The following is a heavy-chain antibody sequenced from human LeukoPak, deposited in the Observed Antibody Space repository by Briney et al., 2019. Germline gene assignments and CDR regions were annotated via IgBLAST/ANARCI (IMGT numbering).Heavy chain of an antibody. D-gene: IGHD6-19*01. CDR2: ISYDGSNK. CDR1: GFTFSSYG. J-gene: IGHJ4*02. V-gene: IGHV3-30*18. Sequence: PGGSLTLSCAASGFTFSSYGMHWVRQAPGKGLEWVAVISYDGSNKYYADSVKGRFTISRDNSKNTLYLQMNSLRAEDTAVYYCAKDLYSSGWKYYFDYWGQGTLVTVSS. CDR3: AKDLYSSGWKYYFDY.